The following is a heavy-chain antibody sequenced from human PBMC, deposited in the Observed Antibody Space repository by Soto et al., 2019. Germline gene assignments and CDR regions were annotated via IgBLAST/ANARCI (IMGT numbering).Heavy chain of an antibody. CDR2: ISRSGGST. CDR3: AKDRGGWPYYFDS. CDR1: GFTFSSYA. J-gene: IGHJ4*02. D-gene: IGHD6-19*01. V-gene: IGHV3-23*01. Sequence: GGSLRLSCAASGFTFSSYAMSWVRQVPGKGLEWVSAISRSGGSTYYADSVKGRFTISRDNPKNTLYLQMNSLSAEDTAVYYCAKDRGGWPYYFDSWGQETLFTVPS.